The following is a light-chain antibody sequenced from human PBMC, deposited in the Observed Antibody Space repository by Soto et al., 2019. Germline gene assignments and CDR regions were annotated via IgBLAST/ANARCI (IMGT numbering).Light chain of an antibody. Sequence: DIQMTQSPSTLSASVGDRVTITCRASQSISIWLAWYQQKPGKAPKLLIFDATNLETGVPSRFSGSGSRTHYSLTIISLQPEDFATYYCHQYDSLPPTFGQGTRLEIK. J-gene: IGKJ5*01. CDR2: DAT. CDR1: QSISIW. CDR3: HQYDSLPPT. V-gene: IGKV1-5*01.